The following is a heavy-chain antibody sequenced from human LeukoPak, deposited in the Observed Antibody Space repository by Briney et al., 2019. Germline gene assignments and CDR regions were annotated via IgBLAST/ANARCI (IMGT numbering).Heavy chain of an antibody. CDR2: ISGSGTTI. D-gene: IGHD4-17*01. V-gene: IGHV3-48*03. Sequence: PGGSLRLSCAASGFTFRTYEMNWVRQPPGRGLEWVSYISGSGTTIYYADSVKGRFTISRDNAKKSLYLQMNSLRAEDTAVYYCARGTDYGNRGPVDYWGQGTLVTVSS. CDR1: GFTFRTYE. CDR3: ARGTDYGNRGPVDY. J-gene: IGHJ4*02.